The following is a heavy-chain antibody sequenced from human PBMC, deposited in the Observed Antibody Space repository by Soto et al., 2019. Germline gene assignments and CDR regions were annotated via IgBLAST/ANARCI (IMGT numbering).Heavy chain of an antibody. V-gene: IGHV4-59*01. CDR1: GVSISSYS. CDR3: ARATYYYDSTGYYGYYFDY. D-gene: IGHD3-22*01. J-gene: IGHJ4*02. CDR2: IYSRGST. Sequence: SEPLSLTCTVSGVSISSYSWSWIRQPPGKGLEWHGYIYSRGSTNYNSSLKSRVSISVDTSKNQLSLKLSSVTVADTAVYYCARATYYYDSTGYYGYYFDYWGQGTLVTVSS.